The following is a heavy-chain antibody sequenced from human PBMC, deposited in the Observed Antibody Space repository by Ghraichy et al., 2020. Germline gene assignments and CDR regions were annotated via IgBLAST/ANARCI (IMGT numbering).Heavy chain of an antibody. V-gene: IGHV3-7*03. CDR3: GRDRKSSSWYYYYYYYGMDV. J-gene: IGHJ6*02. CDR1: GFTFSSYW. Sequence: GGSLRLSCAASGFTFSSYWMSWVRQAPGKGLEWVANIKQDGSEKYYVDSVKGRFTISRDNAKNSLYLQMNSLRAEDTAVYYCGRDRKSSSWYYYYYYYGMDVWGQGTTVTVSS. D-gene: IGHD6-13*01. CDR2: IKQDGSEK.